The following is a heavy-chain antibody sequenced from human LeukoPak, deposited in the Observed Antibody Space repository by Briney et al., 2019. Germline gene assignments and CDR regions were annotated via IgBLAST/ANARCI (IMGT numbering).Heavy chain of an antibody. D-gene: IGHD2-21*02. Sequence: GGSLRLSCAASGFTFSSYEMNWVRQAPGKGLEWISYTSSSGRTINYAASVKGRFTISRDNAKNSLYLQMNSLRAEDTAVYYCARGKDVVVTGLDYWGQGTLVTVSS. CDR1: GFTFSSYE. CDR2: TSSSGRTI. V-gene: IGHV3-48*03. J-gene: IGHJ4*02. CDR3: ARGKDVVVTGLDY.